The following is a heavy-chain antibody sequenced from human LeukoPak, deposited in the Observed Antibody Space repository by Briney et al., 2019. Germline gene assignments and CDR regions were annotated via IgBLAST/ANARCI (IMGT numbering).Heavy chain of an antibody. Sequence: SATLSLTCTVSGGSISSSSYYWGWIRQPPGKGLEWIGSIYYSGSTYYNPSLKSRVTISVDTSKNQFSLKLSSVTVADTAVYYCARVYYYDSSGYPKRRVYFDYWGQGTLVTVSS. J-gene: IGHJ4*02. D-gene: IGHD3-22*01. CDR1: GGSISSSSYY. V-gene: IGHV4-39*07. CDR2: IYYSGST. CDR3: ARVYYYDSSGYPKRRVYFDY.